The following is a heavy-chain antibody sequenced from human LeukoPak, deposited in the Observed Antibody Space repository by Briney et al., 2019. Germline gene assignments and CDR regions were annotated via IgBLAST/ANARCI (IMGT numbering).Heavy chain of an antibody. CDR3: ARDGVIRSGSYYVDY. CDR1: GGTFSSYA. J-gene: IGHJ4*02. D-gene: IGHD1-26*01. Sequence: SVKVSCKASGGTFSSYAISWVRQAPGQGLEWMGRIIPILGIANYAQKFQGRVTITADKATSTAYMELSSLRSEDTAVYYCARDGVIRSGSYYVDYWGQGTLVTVSS. CDR2: IIPILGIA. V-gene: IGHV1-69*04.